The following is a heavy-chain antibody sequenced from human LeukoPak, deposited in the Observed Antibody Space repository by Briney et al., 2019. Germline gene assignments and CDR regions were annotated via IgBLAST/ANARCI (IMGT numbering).Heavy chain of an antibody. CDR1: GFSFTDYP. V-gene: IGHV3-48*02. J-gene: IGHJ4*02. CDR2: IRTTAEGAKYA. CDR3: AADKRYAFDY. Sequence: GGSLRLSCATPGFSFTDYPMNWFRQAPGKGLEWISNIRTTAEGAKYAYYADSVKGRVTISRDDGKNTLYLHMNSLRDDDTAVYYCAADKRYAFDYWGQGILVTVSS. D-gene: IGHD3-9*01.